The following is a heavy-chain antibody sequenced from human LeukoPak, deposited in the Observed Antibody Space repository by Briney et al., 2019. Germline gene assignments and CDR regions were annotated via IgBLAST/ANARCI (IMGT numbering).Heavy chain of an antibody. V-gene: IGHV3-23*01. CDR1: GLNFNTHA. D-gene: IGHD5-24*01. CDR2: VSHSGTDT. Sequence: GGSLRLSCGVSGLNFNTHAMNWVRQAPGKGLEWVSAVSHSGTDTYYADSVKGRFTISRDNSKNTLYLQMSSLRAEDTALYYCAKAIGGRRLQPYLWGQGTLVTVSS. CDR3: AKAIGGRRLQPYL. J-gene: IGHJ5*02.